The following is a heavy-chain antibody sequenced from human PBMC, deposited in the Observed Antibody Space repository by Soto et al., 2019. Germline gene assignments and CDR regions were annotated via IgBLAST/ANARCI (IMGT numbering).Heavy chain of an antibody. CDR2: IYPGDSDT. J-gene: IGHJ5*02. CDR3: ARHLGIAAATNPYNWLDP. Sequence: GESLKISCKGSGYSFTSYWIGWVRQMPGKGLEWMGIIYPGDSDTRYSPSFQGQVTISADKSISTAYLQWSSLKASDTAMYYCARHLGIAAATNPYNWLDPWGQGTLVTVSS. CDR1: GYSFTSYW. D-gene: IGHD6-13*01. V-gene: IGHV5-51*01.